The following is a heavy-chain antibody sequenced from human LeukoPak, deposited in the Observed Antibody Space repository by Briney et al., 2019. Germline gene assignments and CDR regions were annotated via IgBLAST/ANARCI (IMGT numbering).Heavy chain of an antibody. D-gene: IGHD3-22*01. Sequence: PGGSLRLSCAPSGFTLSNYEMNWVRLTPGKGLVWVSRIKSDGSTNYADSVKGRFTISRDNAKNTVSLQMNSLRAEDTGVYYCARAPSEIGGYYPEYFRHWGQGTLVTVSS. V-gene: IGHV3-74*01. J-gene: IGHJ1*01. CDR1: GFTLSNYE. CDR3: ARAPSEIGGYYPEYFRH. CDR2: IKSDGST.